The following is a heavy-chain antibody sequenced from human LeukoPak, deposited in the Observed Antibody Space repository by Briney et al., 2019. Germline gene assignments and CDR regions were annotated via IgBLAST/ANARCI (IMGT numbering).Heavy chain of an antibody. CDR1: GFTFSSYA. J-gene: IGHJ3*02. V-gene: IGHV3-23*01. CDR2: ISGSGGST. D-gene: IGHD3-3*01. CDR3: AKSPLVWLSIWDAFDI. Sequence: GGSLRLSCAASGFTFSSYAMSWVRQAPGKGLEWVSAISGSGGSTYYADSVKGRFTISRDNSKNTLYLQMNSLRAEDTAVYYCAKSPLVWLSIWDAFDIWGQGTMVTVS.